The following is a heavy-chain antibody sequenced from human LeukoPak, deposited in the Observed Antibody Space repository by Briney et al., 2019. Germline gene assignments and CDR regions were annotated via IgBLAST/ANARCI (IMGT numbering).Heavy chain of an antibody. D-gene: IGHD6-13*01. V-gene: IGHV4-34*01. CDR2: INHSGST. Sequence: PSETLSLTCAIYGGSFSGYYWSWIRQPPGKGLEWIGEINHSGSTNSNPSLKSRVTISVDTSKNQFSLKLSSVTAADTAVYYYARGVTAAGNGVWQTKGSNWFDPWGQGTLVTVSS. J-gene: IGHJ5*02. CDR3: ARGVTAAGNGVWQTKGSNWFDP. CDR1: GGSFSGYY.